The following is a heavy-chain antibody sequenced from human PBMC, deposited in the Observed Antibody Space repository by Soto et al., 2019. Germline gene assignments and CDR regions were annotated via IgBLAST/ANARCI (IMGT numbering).Heavy chain of an antibody. Sequence: QVQLVQSGAEVKKPGASVKVSCKASGYTFTSYGISWVRQAPGQGLEWMGWISAYNGNTNYAQKLQGRVTMTTDTSTSVAYIELRSMRSNDTAVYYCARDRVMVRGVNSWFDPWGQGTLVTVSS. CDR1: GYTFTSYG. CDR2: ISAYNGNT. D-gene: IGHD3-10*01. J-gene: IGHJ5*02. V-gene: IGHV1-18*01. CDR3: ARDRVMVRGVNSWFDP.